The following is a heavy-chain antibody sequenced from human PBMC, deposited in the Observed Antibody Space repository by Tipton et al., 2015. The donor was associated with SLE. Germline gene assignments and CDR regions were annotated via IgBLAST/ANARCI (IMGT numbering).Heavy chain of an antibody. CDR2: IYYSGST. Sequence: TLSLTCTVSGGSISSYYWSWIRQPPGKGLEWIGYIYYSGSTNSNPSLKSRVTMSVDTSKNQFSLKQSSVTAADTAVYYCAREGDYYDSSGDYYYYGMDVWGQGTTVTVSS. CDR1: GGSISSYY. CDR3: AREGDYYDSSGDYYYYGMDV. V-gene: IGHV4-59*12. J-gene: IGHJ6*02. D-gene: IGHD3-22*01.